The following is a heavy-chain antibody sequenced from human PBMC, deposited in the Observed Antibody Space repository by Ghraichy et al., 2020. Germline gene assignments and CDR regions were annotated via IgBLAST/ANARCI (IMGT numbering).Heavy chain of an antibody. J-gene: IGHJ4*02. D-gene: IGHD5-12*01. Sequence: LTCAASRFTFSSYWMGWVRQAPGKGLEWVANIKQDGSEKYYVDSVKGRFTISRDNAKNSLYLQMNSLRAEDTAVYYCARDSGFYYFDYWGQGTLVTVSS. CDR2: IKQDGSEK. V-gene: IGHV3-7*01. CDR3: ARDSGFYYFDY. CDR1: RFTFSSYW.